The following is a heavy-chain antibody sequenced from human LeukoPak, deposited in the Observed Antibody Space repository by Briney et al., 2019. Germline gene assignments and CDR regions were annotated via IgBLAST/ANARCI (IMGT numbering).Heavy chain of an antibody. J-gene: IGHJ4*02. CDR1: ALTFRSKG. V-gene: IGHV3-33*01. CDR3: ARDLYSRSWSPTADY. D-gene: IGHD6-13*01. Sequence: PGRSLRLSCTASALTFRSKGMHWVRQAPGKGLEWVAVIWFDGGNKFYADSVKGRFTISRDNSKNTLYLQMNTLRAEDTAVYFCARDLYSRSWSPTADYWGQGTLVTVSS. CDR2: IWFDGGNK.